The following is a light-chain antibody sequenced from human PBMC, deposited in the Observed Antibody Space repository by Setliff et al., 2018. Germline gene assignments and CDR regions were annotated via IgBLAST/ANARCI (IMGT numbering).Light chain of an antibody. J-gene: IGLJ2*01. V-gene: IGLV2-8*01. CDR1: SSDVGGYNY. CDR2: AVT. CDR3: SSYAGSNNYVL. Sequence: QSALAQPPSASGSPGQSVTISCTGTSSDVGGYNYVSWYQQHPGKAPKLMIYAVTKRPSGVPDRFSGSKSANTASLTVSGLQAEDEADYYCSSYAGSNNYVLFCGGTQLTVL.